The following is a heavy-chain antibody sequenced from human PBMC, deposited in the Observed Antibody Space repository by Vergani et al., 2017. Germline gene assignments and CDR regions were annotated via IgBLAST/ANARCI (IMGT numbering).Heavy chain of an antibody. CDR2: INHSGST. V-gene: IGHV4-34*01. Sequence: QVQLQQWGAGLVKPSETLSLTCAVYGGSFSGYYWSWIRQPPGKGLEWIGEINHSGSTNYNPSLKSRVTISVDTSKNQFSLKLSSVTAADTAVYYCARGLLGYYWGQGTLVTVSS. CDR1: GGSFSGYY. D-gene: IGHD2-15*01. CDR3: ARGLLGYY. J-gene: IGHJ4*02.